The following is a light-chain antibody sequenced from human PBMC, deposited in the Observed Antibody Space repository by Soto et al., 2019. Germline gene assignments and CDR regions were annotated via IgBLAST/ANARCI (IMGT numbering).Light chain of an antibody. CDR1: SSDVGAYNR. CDR2: DVS. Sequence: QSALTQPPSVSGSPGQSVTISCTGTSSDVGAYNRVSWYQQPPGAAPKLMICDVSNRPSGIPERFSGSKSRNTASLTIFGLQAEDEADYYCSSFTTSSTYVFGTGTKVTVL. CDR3: SSFTTSSTYV. J-gene: IGLJ1*01. V-gene: IGLV2-18*02.